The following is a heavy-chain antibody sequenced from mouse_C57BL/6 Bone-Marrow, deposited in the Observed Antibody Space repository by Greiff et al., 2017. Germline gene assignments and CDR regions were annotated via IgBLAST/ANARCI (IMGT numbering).Heavy chain of an antibody. D-gene: IGHD2-4*01. V-gene: IGHV5-6*02. CDR3: ARFYYDYSLFAY. Sequence: VMLVESGGDLVKPGGSLKLSCAASGFTFSSYGMSWVRQTPDKRLEWVATISSGGSYTYYPDSVKGRFTISRDNAKNTLYLQMSSLKSEDTAMYYCARFYYDYSLFAYWGQGTLVTVSA. J-gene: IGHJ3*01. CDR2: ISSGGSYT. CDR1: GFTFSSYG.